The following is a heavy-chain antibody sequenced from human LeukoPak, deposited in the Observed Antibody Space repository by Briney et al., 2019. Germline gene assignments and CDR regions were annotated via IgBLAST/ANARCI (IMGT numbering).Heavy chain of an antibody. CDR2: INHSGST. D-gene: IGHD2-21*02. CDR1: GGSFSGYY. V-gene: IGHV4-34*01. CDR3: ARHIVVVTAILGSFDY. J-gene: IGHJ4*02. Sequence: SETLSLTCAVYGGSFSGYYWSWIRQPPGKGLEWIGEINHSGSTNYNPSLKSRVTISIDTSKNQFSLKLSSVTAADTAVYYCARHIVVVTAILGSFDYWGQGTLVTVSS.